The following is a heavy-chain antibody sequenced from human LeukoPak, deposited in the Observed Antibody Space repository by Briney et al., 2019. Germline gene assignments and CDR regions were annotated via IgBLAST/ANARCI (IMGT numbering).Heavy chain of an antibody. CDR1: GGSISNNY. CDR2: IYYSGST. D-gene: IGHD4/OR15-4a*01. CDR3: ARDKSGPTAHYDVFDI. V-gene: IGHV4-59*01. J-gene: IGHJ3*02. Sequence: AETLSLTCTVSGGSISNNYWNWHWIRQPQGRGLEWIGYIYYSGSTNYNPSLRSRVTIAVDKSNNQVSLKLSSVTAADTAMYYCARDKSGPTAHYDVFDIWGQGTMVTVSS.